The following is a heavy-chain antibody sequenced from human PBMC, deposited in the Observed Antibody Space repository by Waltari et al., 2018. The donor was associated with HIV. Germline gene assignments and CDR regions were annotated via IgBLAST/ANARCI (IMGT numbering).Heavy chain of an antibody. CDR1: GFTFISHW. CDR3: ARDVMGIVAKPYGVDV. J-gene: IGHJ6*02. CDR2: IKHDGSER. V-gene: IGHV3-7*01. D-gene: IGHD5-12*01. Sequence: EVQVLDSVVGLVQPAGSLRLSCAGFGFTFISHWLCWVRQAPGKGLEWVANIKHDGSERYFVDSVKGRFAISRDNANNSLFLKMNSLRAEDTAVYYCARDVMGIVAKPYGVDVWGQGTTVTVSS.